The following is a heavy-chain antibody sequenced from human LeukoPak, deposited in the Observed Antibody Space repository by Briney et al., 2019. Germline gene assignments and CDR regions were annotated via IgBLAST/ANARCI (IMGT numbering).Heavy chain of an antibody. CDR1: GGSVSTYY. V-gene: IGHV4-59*02. J-gene: IGHJ6*03. CDR3: AREREIYCSSTSCYYYMDV. CDR2: IYYSGST. D-gene: IGHD2-2*01. Sequence: SETLSLTCTVSGGSVSTYYWSWIRQPPGKGLEWIGYIYYSGSTNYNPSLKSRVTMSVDTSKNQFSLKLSSVTAADTAVYYCAREREIYCSSTSCYYYMDVWGKGTTVTVSS.